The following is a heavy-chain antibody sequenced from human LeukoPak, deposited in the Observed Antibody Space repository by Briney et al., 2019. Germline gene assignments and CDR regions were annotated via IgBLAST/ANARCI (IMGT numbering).Heavy chain of an antibody. J-gene: IGHJ4*02. D-gene: IGHD4-17*01. CDR1: GYSISSGYY. Sequence: SETLSLTCAVSGYSISSGYYWGWIRPPPGKGLEWIGSIYHSGSTYYNPSLKSRVTISVDTSKNQFSLKLSSVTAADTAVYYSARGISDYGDYFDYWGQGTLVTVSS. V-gene: IGHV4-38-2*01. CDR2: IYHSGST. CDR3: ARGISDYGDYFDY.